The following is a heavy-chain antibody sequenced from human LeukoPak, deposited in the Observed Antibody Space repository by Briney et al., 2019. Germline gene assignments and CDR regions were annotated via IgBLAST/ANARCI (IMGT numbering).Heavy chain of an antibody. Sequence: GGSLRLSCAVSGFTFNSYATNWVRQAPGKGLEWVSTISGSGGSIYYADSVKGRFTISRDNSKNTLYLQMNSLRAEDTAIYYCAKGTTMVTTSPGGYWGQGTLVTVSS. V-gene: IGHV3-23*01. CDR3: AKGTTMVTTSPGGY. CDR1: GFTFNSYA. CDR2: ISGSGGSI. J-gene: IGHJ4*02. D-gene: IGHD4-17*01.